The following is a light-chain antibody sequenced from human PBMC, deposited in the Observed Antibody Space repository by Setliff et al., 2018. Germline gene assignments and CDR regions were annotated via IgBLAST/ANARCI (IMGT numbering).Light chain of an antibody. CDR1: SSNIGRNY. CDR2: RNA. J-gene: IGLJ2*01. V-gene: IGLV1-47*01. CDR3: CSYVYSGTFDVV. Sequence: QSVLTQPPSASETPGQRVTISCSGRSSNIGRNYVYWYQQFPGMAPKLLIYRNAQRPSGVPDRFSGSKSGNTASLTISGLQAEDEADYYCCSYVYSGTFDVVFGGGTK.